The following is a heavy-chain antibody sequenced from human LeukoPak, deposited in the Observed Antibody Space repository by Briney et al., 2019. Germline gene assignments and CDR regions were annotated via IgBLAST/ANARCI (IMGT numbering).Heavy chain of an antibody. CDR3: ARGRQVYDFWSGYYNF. CDR2: INPNSGGT. V-gene: IGHV1-2*02. CDR1: GYTFTGYY. Sequence: GASVKVSCKASGYTFTGYYMHWVRQAPGQGLEWMGWINPNSGGTNYAQKFQGRVTMTRDTSISTAYMELSRLRSDDTAVYYCARGRQVYDFWSGYYNFWGQGTLVTVSS. J-gene: IGHJ4*02. D-gene: IGHD3-3*01.